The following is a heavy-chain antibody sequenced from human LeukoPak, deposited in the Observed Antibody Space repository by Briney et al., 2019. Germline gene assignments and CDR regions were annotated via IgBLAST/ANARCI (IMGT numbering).Heavy chain of an antibody. CDR1: GYSFTSYW. CDR2: IYPGDSDT. CDR3: ARQDSYGPSSFDY. J-gene: IGHJ4*02. Sequence: GEALEISCQGSGYSFTSYWIGWVRQVPGKGLEGVGIIYPGDSDTRYSPSFQGQVTISADKSISTAYLQWSSLKASDTAMYYCARQDSYGPSSFDYWGQGTLVTVSS. V-gene: IGHV5-51*01. D-gene: IGHD5-18*01.